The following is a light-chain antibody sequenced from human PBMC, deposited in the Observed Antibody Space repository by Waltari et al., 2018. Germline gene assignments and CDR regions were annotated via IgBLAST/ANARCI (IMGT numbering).Light chain of an antibody. V-gene: IGKV3-11*01. CDR2: DTF. CDR1: QSVSRY. CDR3: LHRSNWPPLFT. Sequence: EIVLTQSPVTLSLSPGERATLSCMASQSVSRYLAWYQQKPGQAPRLLIYDTFSRASGIPARFSGSGSGTDFTLTISSLEPEDFAVYYCLHRSNWPPLFTFGPGTKVEIK. J-gene: IGKJ3*01.